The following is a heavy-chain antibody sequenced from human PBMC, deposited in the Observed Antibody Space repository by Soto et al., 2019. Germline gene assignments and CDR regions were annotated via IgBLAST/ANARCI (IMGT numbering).Heavy chain of an antibody. CDR3: VREGVVPTYGWFDP. CDR1: GYTFTGNY. CDR2: IHPHSGAT. J-gene: IGHJ5*02. D-gene: IGHD2-8*01. V-gene: IGHV1-2*04. Sequence: QVQLVQSGAEVKKPGASVKVSCEATGYTFTGNYLHWVRQAPGQGLEWMGWIHPHSGATKYAQKFQGWVTMTRDTSISTADLDLSSLKSNDTAVYYCVREGVVPTYGWFDPWGPGTLVPVSS.